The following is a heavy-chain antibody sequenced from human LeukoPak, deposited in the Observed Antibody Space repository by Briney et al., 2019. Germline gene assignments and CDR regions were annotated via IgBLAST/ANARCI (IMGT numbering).Heavy chain of an antibody. D-gene: IGHD6-13*01. CDR3: ARGSDTAAGLY. V-gene: IGHV4-34*01. J-gene: IGHJ4*02. CDR2: INHSGST. CDR1: GGSFSGYY. Sequence: KPSETLSLTCAVYGGSFSGYYWSWIRQPPGKGLEWIGEINHSGSTNYKPSLKSRDSLSVDSSKNQFSLKVSSVTAADTAVYYCARGSDTAAGLYWGQGTLVTVSS.